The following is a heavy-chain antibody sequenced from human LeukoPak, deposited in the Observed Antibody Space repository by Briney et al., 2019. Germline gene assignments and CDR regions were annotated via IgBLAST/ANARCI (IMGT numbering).Heavy chain of an antibody. V-gene: IGHV4-59*01. CDR1: GGSISSYY. CDR2: IYYSGST. D-gene: IGHD3-10*01. CDR3: ARQLLWSGELGGMDV. J-gene: IGHJ6*04. Sequence: SETLSLSRTVSGGSISSYYWSWIRQPPGKGLEWIGYIYYSGSTNYNPSLKSRVTISVDTSKNQFSLKLSFVTAADTAVYYCARQLLWSGELGGMDVWGKGTTVTVSS.